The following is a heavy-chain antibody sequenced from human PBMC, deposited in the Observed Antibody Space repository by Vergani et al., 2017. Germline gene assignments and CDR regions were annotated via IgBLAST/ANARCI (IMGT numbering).Heavy chain of an antibody. CDR2: IRSKAYGGTT. CDR1: GFTFGDYA. CDR3: TRGLMGERNIVVVVAATRNALDI. D-gene: IGHD2-15*01. Sequence: EVQLVESGGGLVQPGRSLRLSCTASGFTFGDYAMSWFRQAPGKGLEWVGFIRSKAYGGTTEYAASVKGRFTISRDDSKSIAYLQMNSLKTEDTAVYYCTRGLMGERNIVVVVAATRNALDIWGQGTMVTVSS. V-gene: IGHV3-49*03. J-gene: IGHJ3*02.